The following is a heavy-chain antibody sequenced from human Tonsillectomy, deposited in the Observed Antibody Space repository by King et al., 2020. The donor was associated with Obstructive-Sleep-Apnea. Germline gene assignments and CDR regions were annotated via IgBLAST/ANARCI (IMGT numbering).Heavy chain of an antibody. V-gene: IGHV3-21*01. Sequence: VQLVESGGGLVKPGGSLRLSCAASGFTFSSYSMNWVRQAPGKGLEWVSSISSSSSYIYYADSVKGLFTISRDNAKNSLYLQMNSLRAEDTAVYYCARETEQQLSGWFDPWGQGTLVTVSS. CDR1: GFTFSSYS. CDR2: ISSSSSYI. CDR3: ARETEQQLSGWFDP. D-gene: IGHD6-13*01. J-gene: IGHJ5*02.